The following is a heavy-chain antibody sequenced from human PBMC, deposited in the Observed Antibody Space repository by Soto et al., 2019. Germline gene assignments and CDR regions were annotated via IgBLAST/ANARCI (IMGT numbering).Heavy chain of an antibody. D-gene: IGHD3-3*01. CDR2: INHSGST. Sequence: SETLSLTCAVYGGSFSGYYWSWIRQPPGKGLEWIGEINHSGSTNYNPSLKSRVTISVDTSKNQFSLKLSSVTAADTAVYYCARATSSLWSGYYPYYYYYMDVWGKGTTVTVSS. V-gene: IGHV4-34*01. J-gene: IGHJ6*03. CDR1: GGSFSGYY. CDR3: ARATSSLWSGYYPYYYYYMDV.